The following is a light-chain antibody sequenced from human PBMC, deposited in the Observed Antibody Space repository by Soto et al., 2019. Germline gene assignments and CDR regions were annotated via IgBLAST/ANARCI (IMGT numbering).Light chain of an antibody. J-gene: IGKJ1*01. Sequence: DIQMTQSPSTLSASVGDRVTITCRASQSINSRLAWYQQKPGKAPNLLIFDASSLESGVPSRFSGSGSGTEFTLTISSLQSDDFATYYCQQYKSYWTFGQGTKVEIK. CDR2: DAS. CDR3: QQYKSYWT. V-gene: IGKV1-5*01. CDR1: QSINSR.